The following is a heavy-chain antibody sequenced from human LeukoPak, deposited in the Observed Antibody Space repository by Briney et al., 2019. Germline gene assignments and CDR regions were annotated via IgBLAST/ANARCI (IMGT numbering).Heavy chain of an antibody. CDR2: ISYDGSNK. V-gene: IGHV3-30*01. Sequence: GGSLRLSCAASGFTFSSYAMHWVRQAPGKGLEWVAVISYDGSNKYYADSVKGRFTISRDNSKNTLYLQMNSLRAEDTAVYYCARGSNYYDLGDYWGQGTLVTVSS. D-gene: IGHD3-3*01. CDR1: GFTFSSYA. CDR3: ARGSNYYDLGDY. J-gene: IGHJ4*02.